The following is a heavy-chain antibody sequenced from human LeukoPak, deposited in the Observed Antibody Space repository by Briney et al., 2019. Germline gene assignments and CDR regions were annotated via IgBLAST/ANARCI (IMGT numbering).Heavy chain of an antibody. Sequence: GRSLGLSCAASGFTFSSYGTHWVRQAPGKGLEWVAVISYDGSNKYYADSVKGRFTISRDNSKNTLYLQMNSLRAEDTAVYYCAKLDSSSWGFDYWGQGTLVTVSS. CDR3: AKLDSSSWGFDY. CDR2: ISYDGSNK. D-gene: IGHD6-13*01. J-gene: IGHJ4*02. CDR1: GFTFSSYG. V-gene: IGHV3-30*18.